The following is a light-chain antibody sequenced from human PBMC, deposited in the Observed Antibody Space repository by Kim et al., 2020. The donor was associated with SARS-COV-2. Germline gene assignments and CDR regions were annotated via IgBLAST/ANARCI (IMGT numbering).Light chain of an antibody. CDR1: NNDVGSHDL. J-gene: IGLJ3*02. CDR3: CSYANGGTWV. Sequence: GQSITSSCPGTNNDVGSHDLVSWYQHHPGPAPNLLIYGDNRRPSGVSSRFSCSKSGNTASLTISGLQPEDEADYYCCSYANGGTWVFGGGTQLTVL. V-gene: IGLV2-23*01. CDR2: GDN.